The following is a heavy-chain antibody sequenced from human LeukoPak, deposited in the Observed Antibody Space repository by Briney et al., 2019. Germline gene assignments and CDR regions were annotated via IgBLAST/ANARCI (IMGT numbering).Heavy chain of an antibody. CDR1: GFTFSSYA. CDR2: IYSGGST. J-gene: IGHJ4*02. Sequence: GGSLRLSCAASGFTFSSYAMSWVRQAPGKGLEWVSVIYSGGSTYYADSVKGRFTISRDNAKNSLYLQMNSLRAEDTAVYYCARDLTITIAFWGQGTLVTVSS. V-gene: IGHV3-66*01. D-gene: IGHD3-3*01. CDR3: ARDLTITIAF.